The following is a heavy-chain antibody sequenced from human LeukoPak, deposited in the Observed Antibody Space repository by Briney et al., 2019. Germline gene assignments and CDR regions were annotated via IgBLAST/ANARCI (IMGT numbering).Heavy chain of an antibody. Sequence: SETLSLTCTVSGGSISSYYWSWIRQPAGKGLEWIGRIYTSGSTNYNPSLKSRVTMSVDTSENQFSLKLSSVTAADTAVYYCAREYSGYYYYWFDPWGQGTLVTVSS. CDR3: AREYSGYYYYWFDP. J-gene: IGHJ5*02. CDR2: IYTSGST. D-gene: IGHD3-22*01. V-gene: IGHV4-4*07. CDR1: GGSISSYY.